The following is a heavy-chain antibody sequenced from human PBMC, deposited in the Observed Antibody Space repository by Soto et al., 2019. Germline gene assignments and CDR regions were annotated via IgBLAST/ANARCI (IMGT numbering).Heavy chain of an antibody. Sequence: ASVKVSCKASGYTFTSYGISWVRQAPGQGLEWMGWISAYNGNTNYAQKLQGRVTMTTDTSTRTAYMELRSLRSDDTAVYYCARGKPPGDYDFWSGYYFYYYGMDVWGQGTTVTVSS. CDR3: ARGKPPGDYDFWSGYYFYYYGMDV. J-gene: IGHJ6*02. V-gene: IGHV1-18*01. CDR1: GYTFTSYG. CDR2: ISAYNGNT. D-gene: IGHD3-3*01.